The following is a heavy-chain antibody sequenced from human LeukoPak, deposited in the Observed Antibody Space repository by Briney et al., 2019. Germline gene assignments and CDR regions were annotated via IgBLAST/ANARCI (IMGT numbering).Heavy chain of an antibody. CDR2: INSGDST. V-gene: IGHV3-53*05. CDR1: GFTVSSNY. J-gene: IGHJ4*02. CDR3: AKDWADNSDYPGNY. D-gene: IGHD3-22*01. Sequence: GGSLRLSCAASGFTVSSNYMSWVRQAPGKGLEWVSFINSGDSTYYADSVKGRFTISRDNSKNTLYLQMNSLRAEDTAVYYCAKDWADNSDYPGNYWGQGTLVTVSS.